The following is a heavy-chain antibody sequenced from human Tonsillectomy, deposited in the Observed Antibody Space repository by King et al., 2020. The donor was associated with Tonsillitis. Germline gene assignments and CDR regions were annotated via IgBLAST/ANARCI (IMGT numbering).Heavy chain of an antibody. V-gene: IGHV4-59*08. Sequence: VQLQESGPGLVKPSETLSLTCTVSGGSISSYYWSWIRQPPGKGLEWIGYIYYSGSTNYNPSLKSRVTISVDTSKNQFSLKLSSVTAADTAVYYCARVNWNDRIFDYYYYMDVWGKGTTVTVSS. J-gene: IGHJ6*03. CDR1: GGSISSYY. D-gene: IGHD1-20*01. CDR2: IYYSGST. CDR3: ARVNWNDRIFDYYYYMDV.